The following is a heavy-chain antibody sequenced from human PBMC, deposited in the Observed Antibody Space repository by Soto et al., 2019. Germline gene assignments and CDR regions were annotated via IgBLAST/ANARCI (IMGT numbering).Heavy chain of an antibody. J-gene: IGHJ4*02. CDR2: ISAYNGNT. Sequence: GASVKVSCKASGYTFTSYDINWVRQAPGQGLEWMGWISAYNGNTNFAQKLQGRVSLTTDTSSTTAYMELRSLTSDDTAVYYCARDPVPGYTGFSDYWGQGTLVTVSS. CDR1: GYTFTSYD. CDR3: ARDPVPGYTGFSDY. V-gene: IGHV1-18*01. D-gene: IGHD5-12*01.